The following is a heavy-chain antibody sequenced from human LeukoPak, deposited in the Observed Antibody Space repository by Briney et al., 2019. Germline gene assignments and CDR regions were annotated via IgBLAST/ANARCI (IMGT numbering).Heavy chain of an antibody. CDR2: INWNGGST. CDR1: GLTFSSYA. D-gene: IGHD2-15*01. Sequence: GGSLRLSCAASGLTFSSYAMNWVRQAPGKGLEWVSGINWNGGSTGYADSVKGRFTISRDNAKNSLYLQMDSLRAEDMALYYCAKETIYCSGGSCYHDAFDIWGQGTMVTVSS. J-gene: IGHJ3*02. V-gene: IGHV3-20*04. CDR3: AKETIYCSGGSCYHDAFDI.